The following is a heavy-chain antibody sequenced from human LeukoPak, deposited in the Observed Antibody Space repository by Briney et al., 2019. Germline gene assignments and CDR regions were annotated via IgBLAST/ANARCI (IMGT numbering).Heavy chain of an antibody. CDR3: TRWRGTSMLYD. D-gene: IGHD2-8*01. J-gene: IGHJ4*02. V-gene: IGHV3-49*04. Sequence: GGSLRLSCTTSGFRYGDYALAWVRQTPGKGLECVGSINRRIIDYPASVKGRFSISRDDFRSTAYLQMNTLRIEDIAVYYCTRWRGTSMLYDWGQGTLVTVSS. CDR1: GFRYGDYA. CDR2: INRRII.